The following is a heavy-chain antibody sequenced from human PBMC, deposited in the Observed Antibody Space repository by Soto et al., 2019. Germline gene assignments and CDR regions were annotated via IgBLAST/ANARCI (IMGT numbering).Heavy chain of an antibody. J-gene: IGHJ4*02. CDR1: GFTFSSYS. CDR2: ISSSSSYI. V-gene: IGHV3-21*01. Sequence: GSLRLSCAASGFTFSSYSMNWVRQAPGKGLEWVSSISSSSSYIYYADSVKGRFTISRDNAKNSLYLQMNSLRAEDTSVYYCARDTDYIWGSYRPLGTVDYWGQGTLVTVSS. D-gene: IGHD3-16*02. CDR3: ARDTDYIWGSYRPLGTVDY.